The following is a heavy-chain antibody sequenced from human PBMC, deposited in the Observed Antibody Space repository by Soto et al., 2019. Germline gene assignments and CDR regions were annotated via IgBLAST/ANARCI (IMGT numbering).Heavy chain of an antibody. J-gene: IGHJ4*02. CDR2: INAGNGNT. V-gene: IGHV1-3*01. D-gene: IGHD1-7*01. CDR1: GYTFTSYA. CDR3: ARDVVSSTEYTWNYGTYFDY. Sequence: GASVKVSCKASGYTFTSYAMHWVRQAPGQRLEWMGWINAGNGNTKYSQKFQGRVTITRDTSASTAYMELSSLRSEDTAVYYCARDVVSSTEYTWNYGTYFDYWGQGALVTVSS.